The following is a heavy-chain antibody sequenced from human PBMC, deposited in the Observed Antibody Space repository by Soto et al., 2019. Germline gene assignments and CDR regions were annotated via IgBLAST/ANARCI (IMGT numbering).Heavy chain of an antibody. V-gene: IGHV4-4*02. CDR2: LYHTGST. CDR3: AGGPLTAHDALDV. J-gene: IGHJ3*01. CDR1: GVSISRDNR. Sequence: SGTLSLTCTISGVSISRDNRWNWVRQPPGKGLEWIGELYHTGSTIYNPSLKSRVAISVDKAQTQFSLRLLSVTSADTSISYCAGGPLTAHDALDVWRKWRMVIVSS. D-gene: IGHD5-18*01.